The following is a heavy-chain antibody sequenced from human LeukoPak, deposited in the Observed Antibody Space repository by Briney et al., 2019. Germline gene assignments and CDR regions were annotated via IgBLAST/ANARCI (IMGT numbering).Heavy chain of an antibody. V-gene: IGHV3-23*01. CDR2: VSGSGRTT. CDR3: AKRRTTGNYFDY. J-gene: IGHJ4*02. Sequence: GGSLRLSCEGSGFTFKNFGMRWIRQAPGKGLEGVSEVSGSGRTTDYADSVKGRFVISRDNSKNALYLEMNNLGVEDTAIYYCAKRRTTGNYFDYWGQGTLVTVSA. CDR1: GFTFKNFG. D-gene: IGHD2-8*02.